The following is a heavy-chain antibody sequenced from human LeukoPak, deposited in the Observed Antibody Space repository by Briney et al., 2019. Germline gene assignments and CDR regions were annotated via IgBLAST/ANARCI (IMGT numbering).Heavy chain of an antibody. CDR2: IYYSGST. Sequence: SETLSLTCTVSGGPISSYYWSWIRQPPGKGLEWIGYIYYSGSTNYNPSLKSRVTISVDTSKNQFSLKLSSVTAADTAVYYCARTYGSGPEDLNWFDPWGQGTLVTVSS. CDR1: GGPISSYY. D-gene: IGHD3-10*01. CDR3: ARTYGSGPEDLNWFDP. J-gene: IGHJ5*02. V-gene: IGHV4-59*01.